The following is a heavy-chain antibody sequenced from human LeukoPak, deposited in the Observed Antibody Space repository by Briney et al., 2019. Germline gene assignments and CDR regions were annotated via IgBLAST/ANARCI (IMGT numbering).Heavy chain of an antibody. CDR3: ARARDFWSGTKNCFDP. Sequence: ASVKVSCKXSGYTFTSYDVNWVRQATGQGPEWIGWMNPSTGNTGYAQKFQGRVTMTRNTSISTAYMELSSLRSEDTAVYYCARARDFWSGTKNCFDPWGQGTLVTVSS. J-gene: IGHJ5*02. CDR1: GYTFTSYD. D-gene: IGHD3-3*01. CDR2: MNPSTGNT. V-gene: IGHV1-8*01.